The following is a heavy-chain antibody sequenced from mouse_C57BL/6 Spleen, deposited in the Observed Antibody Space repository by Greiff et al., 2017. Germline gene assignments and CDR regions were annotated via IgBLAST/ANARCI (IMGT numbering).Heavy chain of an antibody. J-gene: IGHJ4*01. D-gene: IGHD2-2*01. Sequence: DVKLVESGGGLVKPGGSLKLSCAASGFTFSSYAMSWVRQTPEKRLELVATISDGGSYTYYPDNVKGRFTISRDNAKNNLYLQMSHLKSEDTAMYYCARDHYGYDEGYAMDYWGQGTSGTVSS. CDR1: GFTFSSYA. V-gene: IGHV5-4*01. CDR2: ISDGGSYT. CDR3: ARDHYGYDEGYAMDY.